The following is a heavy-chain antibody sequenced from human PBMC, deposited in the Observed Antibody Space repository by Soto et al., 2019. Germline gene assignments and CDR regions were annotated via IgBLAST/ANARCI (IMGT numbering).Heavy chain of an antibody. D-gene: IGHD3-10*01. V-gene: IGHV1-69*02. CDR1: GGTFSSYT. CDR3: ARFYGSGKEAL. CDR2: IIPILGIA. Sequence: QVQLVQSGAEVKKPGSSVKVSCTASGGTFSSYTISWVRQAPGQGLEWMGRIIPILGIANYAQKFQGRVTITADKSTSTAYMELSSLRSEDTAVYYCARFYGSGKEALWGQGTLVTVSS. J-gene: IGHJ4*02.